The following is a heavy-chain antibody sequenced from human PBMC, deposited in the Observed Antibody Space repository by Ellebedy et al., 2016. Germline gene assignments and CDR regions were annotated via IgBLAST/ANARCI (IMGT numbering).Heavy chain of an antibody. CDR3: AGQWLGAFDY. Sequence: GGSLRLXCAASGFTFSSYWMSWVRQAPGKGLEWVSAISGSGGSTYHADSVKGRFTISRDDSKNTLYLQMNSLRAEETAVYYCAGQWLGAFDYWGQGTLVTVSS. CDR2: ISGSGGST. V-gene: IGHV3-23*01. J-gene: IGHJ4*02. D-gene: IGHD6-19*01. CDR1: GFTFSSYW.